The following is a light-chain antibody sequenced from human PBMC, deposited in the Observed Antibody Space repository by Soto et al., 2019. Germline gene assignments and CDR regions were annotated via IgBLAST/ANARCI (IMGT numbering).Light chain of an antibody. CDR2: DSS. CDR3: QHRSNWPPIT. Sequence: EIVLTQSPATLSLSPGERATLSCRASQSVSIYLAWYQQKPAQAPRLLIYDSSNRAAGIPARFSARGSGTDFTLFISILEPEDSAVYYCQHRSNWPPITFGQGTRLEIK. V-gene: IGKV3-11*01. CDR1: QSVSIY. J-gene: IGKJ5*01.